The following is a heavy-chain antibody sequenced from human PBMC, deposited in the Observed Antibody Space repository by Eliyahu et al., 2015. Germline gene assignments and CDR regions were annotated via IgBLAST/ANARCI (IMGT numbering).Heavy chain of an antibody. CDR1: GYXFXSXY. D-gene: IGHD3-3*01. CDR3: ARDRDVLRFLEWPPNWFDP. V-gene: IGHV1-46*03. CDR2: INPSGGST. Sequence: QVQLVQSGAEVKKPGASVXVSCXASGYXFXSXYMXXVRXAPGQGLEWMGXINPSGGSTSYAQKFQGRVTMTRDTSTSTVYMELSSLRSEDTAVYYCARDRDVLRFLEWPPNWFDPWGQGTLVTVSS. J-gene: IGHJ5*02.